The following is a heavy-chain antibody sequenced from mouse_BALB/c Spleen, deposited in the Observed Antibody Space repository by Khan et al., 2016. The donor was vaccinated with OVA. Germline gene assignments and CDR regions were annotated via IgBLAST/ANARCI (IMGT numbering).Heavy chain of an antibody. V-gene: IGHV3-2*02. Sequence: EVKLQESGPGLVKPSQSLSLTCTVTGYSITSGYAWNWIRQFPGNKLEWMGYISYSGSTSSNPSLRSRISITRDTSKNQFFLQLKSVTTEDTATYYCARKNYYGYAMDYWGQGTSVTVSS. CDR2: ISYSGST. D-gene: IGHD1-1*01. CDR3: ARKNYYGYAMDY. J-gene: IGHJ4*01. CDR1: GYSITSGYA.